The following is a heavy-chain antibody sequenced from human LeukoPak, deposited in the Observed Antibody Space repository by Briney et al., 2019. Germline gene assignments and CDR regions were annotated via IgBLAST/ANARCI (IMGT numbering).Heavy chain of an antibody. CDR3: AKDQGSGLGSYSWGYFDY. V-gene: IGHV3-21*04. CDR2: ISSSSSYI. CDR1: GFTFSSYS. D-gene: IGHD3-10*01. Sequence: GGSLRLPCAASGFTFSSYSMNWVRQAPGKGLEWVSSISSSSSYIYYADSVKGRFTISRDNAKNSLYLQMNSLRAGDTAVYYCAKDQGSGLGSYSWGYFDYWGRGTLVTVSS. J-gene: IGHJ4*02.